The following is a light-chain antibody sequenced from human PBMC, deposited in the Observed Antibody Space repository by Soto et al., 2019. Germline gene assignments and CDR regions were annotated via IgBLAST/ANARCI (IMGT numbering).Light chain of an antibody. CDR2: DYN. CDR3: QSYDSSLSALYV. J-gene: IGLJ1*01. CDR1: SSNIGAGYD. V-gene: IGLV1-40*01. Sequence: QSVLTQPPSVSGALGQRVTISCTGSSSNIGAGYDVHWYQQLPGTAPKLLIYDYNNRPSGVPDRFSGSKSGASASLAITGLQAEDEADYYCQSYDSSLSALYVFGTGTKLTVL.